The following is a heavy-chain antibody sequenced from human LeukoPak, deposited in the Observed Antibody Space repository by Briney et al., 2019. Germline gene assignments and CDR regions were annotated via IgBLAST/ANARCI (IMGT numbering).Heavy chain of an antibody. CDR3: ARGGIVVRGVIIPFDY. CDR2: INHSGST. J-gene: IGHJ4*02. V-gene: IGHV4-34*01. CDR1: GGSFSGYY. Sequence: KSSETLSLTCAVYGGSFSGYYWSWIRQPPGKGLEWIGEINHSGSTNYNPSLKSRVTISVDTSKNQFSLKLSSVTAADTAVYYCARGGIVVRGVIIPFDYWGQGTLVNVSS. D-gene: IGHD3-10*01.